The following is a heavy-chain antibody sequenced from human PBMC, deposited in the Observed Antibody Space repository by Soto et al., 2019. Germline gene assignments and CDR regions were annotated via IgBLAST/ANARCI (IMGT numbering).Heavy chain of an antibody. J-gene: IGHJ4*02. CDR2: ISGSGGST. V-gene: IGHV3-23*01. CDR1: GFTFSSYA. CDR3: AKYTGDIVATFGHGGGNPFDY. D-gene: IGHD5-12*01. Sequence: GGSLRLSCAASGFTFSSYAMSWVRQAPGKGLEWVSAISGSGGSTYYADSVKGRFTISRDNSKNTLYLQMNSLRAEDTAVYYCAKYTGDIVATFGHGGGNPFDYWGQGTLVTVSS.